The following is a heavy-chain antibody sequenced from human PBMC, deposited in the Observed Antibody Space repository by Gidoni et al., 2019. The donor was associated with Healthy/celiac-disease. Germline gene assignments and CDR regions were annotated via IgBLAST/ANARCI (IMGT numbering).Heavy chain of an antibody. J-gene: IGHJ5*02. CDR2: ISSNGGST. CDR3: VKPLRSQSGP. V-gene: IGHV3-64D*08. D-gene: IGHD3-3*01. Sequence: EVQLLAPGGGLVQPGGSLLLSCSASGFTFSSSAMHWVRQAPGKGLEYVSAISSNGGSTYYADSVKGRFTISRDNSKNTLYLQMSSLRAEDTAVYYCVKPLRSQSGPWGQGTLVTVSS. CDR1: GFTFSSSA.